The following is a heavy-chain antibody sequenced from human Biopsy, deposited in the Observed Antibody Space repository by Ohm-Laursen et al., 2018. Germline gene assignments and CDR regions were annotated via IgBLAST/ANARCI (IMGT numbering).Heavy chain of an antibody. J-gene: IGHJ6*02. CDR2: VYASETT. CDR1: GGSLNSYY. CDR3: ARDVKRYCSGTSCYSGYFGMDV. D-gene: IGHD2-2*01. V-gene: IGHV4-59*01. Sequence: TLSLTCTVSGGSLNSYYWSWIRQPPGKGLEWIGYVYASETTNYNPSLKSRLTISVDTSKNQFSLNLNSVTAADTAVYFCARDVKRYCSGTSCYSGYFGMDVWGQGTTVTVS.